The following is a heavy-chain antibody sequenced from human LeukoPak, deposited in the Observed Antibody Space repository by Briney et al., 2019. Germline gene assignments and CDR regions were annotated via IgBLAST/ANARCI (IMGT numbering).Heavy chain of an antibody. V-gene: IGHV3-20*04. J-gene: IGHJ6*03. CDR2: INWNGGST. CDR1: GFTFDDYG. Sequence: PGGSLRLSCAASGFTFDDYGMSWVRHAPGKGLEWVSGINWNGGSTGYADSVKGRFTISRDNAKNSLYLQMNSLRAEDTASYYCARAIAVAGTGYYYYMDVWGKGTTVTVSS. D-gene: IGHD6-19*01. CDR3: ARAIAVAGTGYYYYMDV.